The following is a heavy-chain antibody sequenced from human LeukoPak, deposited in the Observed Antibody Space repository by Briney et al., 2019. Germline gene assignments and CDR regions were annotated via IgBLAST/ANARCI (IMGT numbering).Heavy chain of an antibody. Sequence: GGSLRLSCAASGFTFSSYAMSWVRQAPGKGLEWVSGISGSDSNTNYADSVKGRFSISRDNFKNTLYLQMNSLRAEDTAIYYCAKYQRGNYMPYYMDVWGKGTTVTVSS. CDR1: GFTFSSYA. CDR2: ISGSDSNT. J-gene: IGHJ6*03. V-gene: IGHV3-23*01. CDR3: AKYQRGNYMPYYMDV. D-gene: IGHD1-7*01.